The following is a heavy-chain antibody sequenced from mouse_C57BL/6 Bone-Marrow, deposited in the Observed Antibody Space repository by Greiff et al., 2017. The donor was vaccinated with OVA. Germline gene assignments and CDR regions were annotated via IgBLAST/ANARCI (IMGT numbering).Heavy chain of an antibody. CDR3: ARMDYYGTSFAY. CDR1: GYTFTDYY. J-gene: IGHJ3*01. Sequence: EVQLQQSGPELVKPGASVKISCKASGYTFTDYYMNWVKQSHGKSLEWIGDINPNNGGTSYNQKFKGKATLTVDKSSSTAYMELRSLTSEDSAVYYCARMDYYGTSFAYWGQGTLVTVSA. D-gene: IGHD1-1*01. V-gene: IGHV1-26*01. CDR2: INPNNGGT.